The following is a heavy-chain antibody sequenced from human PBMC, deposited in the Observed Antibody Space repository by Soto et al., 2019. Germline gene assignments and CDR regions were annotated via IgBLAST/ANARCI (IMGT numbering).Heavy chain of an antibody. Sequence: ASVKVSCKASGYTFTSYGISWVRQAPGQGLEWMGWISAYNGNTNYAQKLQGRVTMTTDTSTSTAYMELRSLRSDDTAVYYCARDGPALRITMVRGVILSCYYGMDVWGQGTTVTVSS. CDR1: GYTFTSYG. V-gene: IGHV1-18*04. CDR3: ARDGPALRITMVRGVILSCYYGMDV. CDR2: ISAYNGNT. J-gene: IGHJ6*02. D-gene: IGHD3-10*01.